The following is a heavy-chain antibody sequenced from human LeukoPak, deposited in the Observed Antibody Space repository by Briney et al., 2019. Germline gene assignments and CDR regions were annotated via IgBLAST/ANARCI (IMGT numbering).Heavy chain of an antibody. CDR1: GASVSSSY. Sequence: PSETLSLTCTVSGASVSSSYWSWIRQPAGKGLEWIGRIYPSGSTNYNPSLKSRVTMSVDTSKNQFSLRLSSVTAADTAVYYCARVPSGASGQAYWGQGTQVTVSS. J-gene: IGHJ4*02. CDR3: ARVPSGASGQAY. CDR2: IYPSGST. V-gene: IGHV4-4*07. D-gene: IGHD3-3*01.